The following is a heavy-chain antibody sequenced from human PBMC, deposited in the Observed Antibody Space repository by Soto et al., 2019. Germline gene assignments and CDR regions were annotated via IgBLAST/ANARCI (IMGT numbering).Heavy chain of an antibody. CDR3: ARVLGCSGGSCYPRGAFDI. J-gene: IGHJ3*02. D-gene: IGHD2-15*01. V-gene: IGHV3-11*01. CDR1: GFTFSDYY. Sequence: GGSLRLSCAASGFTFSDYYMSWIRQAPGKGLEWVSYISSSGSTIYYADSVKGRFTISRDNAKNSLYLQMNSLRAEDTAVYYCARVLGCSGGSCYPRGAFDIWGQGTMVTRLL. CDR2: ISSSGSTI.